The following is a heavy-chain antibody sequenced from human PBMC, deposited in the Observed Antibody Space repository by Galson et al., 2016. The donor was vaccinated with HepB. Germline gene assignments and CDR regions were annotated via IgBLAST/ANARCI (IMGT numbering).Heavy chain of an antibody. V-gene: IGHV4-4*02. J-gene: IGHJ5*01. CDR2: IYHTGTS. Sequence: SETLSLTCAVSGASINSSNWWTWVRQAPGKGLEWIGEIYHTGTSNNNPSLLSRFTMSIDNSRNHFSLNLNSVTAADTAVYYCARASVVPSARMVFDSWGQGILVTVSS. CDR1: GASINSSNW. CDR3: ARASVVPSARMVFDS. D-gene: IGHD2-2*01.